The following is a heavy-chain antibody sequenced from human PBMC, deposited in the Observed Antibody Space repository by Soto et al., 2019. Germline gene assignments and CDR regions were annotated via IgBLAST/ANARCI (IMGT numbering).Heavy chain of an antibody. Sequence: EVQLVESGGGLVQPGGSLRPSCAASGFTFSSYCMNWVRQAPGKGLVWVSRINSDGSSTSYAGSVKGRFTISRDNAKNTLYLQMNSLRAEDTAVYYCVRTSLVVAAATREDYWGQGTLVTVSS. V-gene: IGHV3-74*01. CDR2: INSDGSST. CDR3: VRTSLVVAAATREDY. D-gene: IGHD2-15*01. CDR1: GFTFSSYC. J-gene: IGHJ4*02.